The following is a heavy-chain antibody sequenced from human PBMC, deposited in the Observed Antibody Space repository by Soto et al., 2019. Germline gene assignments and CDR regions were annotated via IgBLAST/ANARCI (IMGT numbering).Heavy chain of an antibody. J-gene: IGHJ3*02. D-gene: IGHD6-13*01. CDR2: IYSGGST. CDR1: GFTVSSNY. Sequence: GGSLRLSCAASGFTVSSNYMSWVRQAPGKGLEWVSVIYSGGSTYYADSVKGRFTISRDNSKNTLYLQMNSLRAEDTAVYYCARYSSSWYAFDIWGQGTMVTVSS. CDR3: ARYSSSWYAFDI. V-gene: IGHV3-66*01.